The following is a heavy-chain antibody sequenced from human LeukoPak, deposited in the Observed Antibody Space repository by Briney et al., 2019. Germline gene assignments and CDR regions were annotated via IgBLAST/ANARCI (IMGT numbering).Heavy chain of an antibody. CDR3: ARGYSSGWNGRVAFDP. CDR2: FYHSGGT. J-gene: IGHJ5*02. D-gene: IGHD6-19*01. CDR1: GGSVGSYY. Sequence: KPTETLSLTCSVSGGSVGSYYWNWIRQPPGKGLEWIGFFYHSGGTHYNPSLKSRVTISLDTSKSQVSLNLNSVTAADTAVYYCARGYSSGWNGRVAFDPWGQGTLVTVSS. V-gene: IGHV4-59*02.